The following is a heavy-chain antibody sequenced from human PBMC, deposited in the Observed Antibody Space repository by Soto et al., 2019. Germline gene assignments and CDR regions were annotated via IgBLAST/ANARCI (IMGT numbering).Heavy chain of an antibody. CDR3: AKGRNYYCDYGEDV. CDR1: GFIFSSCA. CDR2: IIDSGGST. Sequence: GGSLRLSCAASGFIFSSCAMGWVRQAPGKGLEWVSDIIDSGGSTYYADSVKGRFTISRDNSKSTLYLQMNSLRAEDTALYYCAKGRNYYCDYGEDVWCQGTTVPVSS. V-gene: IGHV3-23*01. J-gene: IGHJ6*02.